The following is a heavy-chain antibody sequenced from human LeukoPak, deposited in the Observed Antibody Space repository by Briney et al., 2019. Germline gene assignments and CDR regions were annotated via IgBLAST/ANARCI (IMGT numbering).Heavy chain of an antibody. CDR3: ARGMIPILYAEYFQH. D-gene: IGHD3-16*01. V-gene: IGHV1-2*02. J-gene: IGHJ1*01. CDR1: GYTFTGYY. CDR2: INPNSGGT. Sequence: GASVKVSCKASGYTFTGYYMHRVRQAPGQGPEWMGWINPNSGGTNYAQKFQGRVTMTRDTSISTAYMELSRLRSDDPAVYYCARGMIPILYAEYFQHWGQGTLVTVSS.